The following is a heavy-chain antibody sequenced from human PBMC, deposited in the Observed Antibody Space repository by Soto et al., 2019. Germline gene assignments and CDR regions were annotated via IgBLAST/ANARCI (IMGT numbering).Heavy chain of an antibody. V-gene: IGHV4-59*08. CDR1: GASISDYY. Sequence: QVQLQESGPGLVKPSETLSLTCAVSGASISDYYWSWIRQPPGKGLEWIGYIYYTGSTNYNPSLKSRVTISVDTSKNQFSLKLNSVTAADTAVYYCARRGSGKSFDYWGQGTLVIVSS. J-gene: IGHJ4*02. CDR2: IYYTGST. D-gene: IGHD2-15*01. CDR3: ARRGSGKSFDY.